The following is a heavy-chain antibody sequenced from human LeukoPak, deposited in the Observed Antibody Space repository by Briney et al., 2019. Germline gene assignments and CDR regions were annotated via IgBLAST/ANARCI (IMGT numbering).Heavy chain of an antibody. CDR1: GGSISSYY. V-gene: IGHV4-59*01. J-gene: IGHJ4*02. Sequence: SETLSLTCTVSGGSISSYYWSWIRQPPGKGLEWIGYIYYSGSTNHNPSLKSRVTISVDTSKNQFSLKLSSVTAADTAVYYCAREGVGATTGFDYWGQGTLVTVSS. D-gene: IGHD1-26*01. CDR2: IYYSGST. CDR3: AREGVGATTGFDY.